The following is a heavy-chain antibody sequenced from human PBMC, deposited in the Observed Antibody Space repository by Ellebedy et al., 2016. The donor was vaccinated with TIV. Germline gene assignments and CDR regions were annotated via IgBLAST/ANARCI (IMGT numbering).Heavy chain of an antibody. D-gene: IGHD3-3*01. V-gene: IGHV1-8*01. Sequence: ASVKVSCKASGYTFTSYDINWVRQATGQELEWMGWMNPNSGNTGYAQKFQGRVTMTRNTSISTAYMELSSLRSEDTAVYYRARGYYDFWSGYYYYYGMDVWGQGTTVTVSS. J-gene: IGHJ6*02. CDR2: MNPNSGNT. CDR1: GYTFTSYD. CDR3: ARGYYDFWSGYYYYYGMDV.